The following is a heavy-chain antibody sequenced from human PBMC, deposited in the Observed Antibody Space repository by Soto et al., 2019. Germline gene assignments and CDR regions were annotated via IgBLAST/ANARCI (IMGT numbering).Heavy chain of an antibody. D-gene: IGHD4-17*01. J-gene: IGHJ5*02. CDR2: INHSGST. CDR3: ARGRKRPRTTVTTWWFDP. CDR1: GGSFSGYY. V-gene: IGHV4-34*01. Sequence: SETLSLTCAVYGGSFSGYYWSWIRQPPGKGLEWIGEINHSGSTNYNPSLKSRVTISVDTSKNQFSLKLSSVTAADTAVYYCARGRKRPRTTVTTWWFDPWGQGTLVTVSS.